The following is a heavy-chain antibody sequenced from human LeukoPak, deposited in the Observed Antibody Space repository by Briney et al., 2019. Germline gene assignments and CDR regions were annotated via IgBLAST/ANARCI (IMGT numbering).Heavy chain of an antibody. J-gene: IGHJ6*02. CDR1: GFTFSIYE. D-gene: IGHD2-21*01. Sequence: GGSLRLSCAASGFTFSIYEMNWVRQAPGKGLEWVAHIRNRGSTKYYADSVKGRFTISSDNAKNSLSLQMNSLRAKDTPGYYCARDKTVYLVGRQASYYGMDVWGQGDTVTVSS. V-gene: IGHV3-48*03. CDR3: ARDKTVYLVGRQASYYGMDV. CDR2: IRNRGSTK.